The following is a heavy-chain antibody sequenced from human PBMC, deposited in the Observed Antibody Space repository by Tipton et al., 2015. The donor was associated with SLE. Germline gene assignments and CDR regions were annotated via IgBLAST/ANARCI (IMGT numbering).Heavy chain of an antibody. CDR3: ARVLEGMVGAAFDY. J-gene: IGHJ4*02. D-gene: IGHD1-26*01. CDR1: GASISGSD. V-gene: IGHV4-4*09. CDR2: IYTSGST. Sequence: TLSLTCTVSGASISGSDWSWIRQPPGKGLEWIGYIYTSGSTDYNPSLKSRVTMSVDTSKNHFSLRLSSVTAADTAVYYCARVLEGMVGAAFDYWGQGTLVTVSS.